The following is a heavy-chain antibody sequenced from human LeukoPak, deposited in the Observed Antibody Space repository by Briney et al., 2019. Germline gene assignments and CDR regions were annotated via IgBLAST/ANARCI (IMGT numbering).Heavy chain of an antibody. D-gene: IGHD3-3*01. CDR2: INPNSGGT. J-gene: IGHJ4*02. CDR3: ARDGASGYLADY. CDR1: GYTLTVYY. Sequence: VASVTVSCKASGYTLTVYYMHWVRQAPGQGLEWMGWINPNSGGTNYAQKFQGRVTMTRDTSISTAYMELSRLGSDDTAVYYCARDGASGYLADYWGQGTLVTVSS. V-gene: IGHV1-2*02.